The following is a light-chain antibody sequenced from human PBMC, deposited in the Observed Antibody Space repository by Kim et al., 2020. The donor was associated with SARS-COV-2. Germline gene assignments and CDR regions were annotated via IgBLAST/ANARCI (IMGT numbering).Light chain of an antibody. CDR2: KAS. J-gene: IGKJ1*01. CDR1: QSISSW. CDR3: QQYNSYPWT. Sequence: ASVGDRVTITCRASQSISSWLAWYQQKPGKAPKLLIYKASSLESGVPSRFSGSGSGTEFTLTISSLQPDDFATYYCQQYNSYPWTFVQGTKVEIK. V-gene: IGKV1-5*03.